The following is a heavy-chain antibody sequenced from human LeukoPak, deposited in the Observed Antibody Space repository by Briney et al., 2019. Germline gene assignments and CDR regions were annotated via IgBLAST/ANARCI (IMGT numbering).Heavy chain of an antibody. Sequence: SETLSLTCAVYGGSFSGYYRSWIRQPPGKGLEWIGEINHSGSTNYNPSLKSRVTISVDTSKNQFSLKLSSVTAADTAVYYCACDYGDYPVRAEYFQHWGQGTLVTVSS. CDR2: INHSGST. J-gene: IGHJ1*01. CDR3: ACDYGDYPVRAEYFQH. V-gene: IGHV4-34*01. CDR1: GGSFSGYY. D-gene: IGHD4-17*01.